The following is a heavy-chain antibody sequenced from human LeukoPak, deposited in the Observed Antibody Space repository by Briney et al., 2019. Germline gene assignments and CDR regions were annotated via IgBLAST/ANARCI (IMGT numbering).Heavy chain of an antibody. V-gene: IGHV1-8*01. Sequence: ASVKVSCKASGYTFTSYDINWVRQATGQGLEWMGWMNPNSGNTGYAQKFQGRVTMTRNTSISTAYMELSSLRSEDTAVYYCARADYGDQPLDYWGQGTLVTVSS. CDR1: GYTFTSYD. J-gene: IGHJ4*02. CDR3: ARADYGDQPLDY. D-gene: IGHD4-17*01. CDR2: MNPNSGNT.